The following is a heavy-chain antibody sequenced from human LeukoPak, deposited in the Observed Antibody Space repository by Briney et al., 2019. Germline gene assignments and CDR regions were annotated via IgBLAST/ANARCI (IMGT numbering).Heavy chain of an antibody. CDR1: GGSISSHISY. J-gene: IGHJ3*02. CDR2: IHYGGST. D-gene: IGHD2-8*01. CDR3: ARLINGEYRNCFDI. V-gene: IGHV4-39*01. Sequence: PSETLSLTCTVSGGSISSHISYWGWIRQPPGRELEYIGSIHYGGSTYYHPSLKSRVTISIDTSKNQFSLKVTSVTAADAAVYHCARLINGEYRNCFDIWGQGTMVTVSS.